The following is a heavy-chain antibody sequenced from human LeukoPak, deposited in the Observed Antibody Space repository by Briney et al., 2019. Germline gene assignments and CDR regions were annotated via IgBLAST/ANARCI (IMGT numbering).Heavy chain of an antibody. J-gene: IGHJ4*01. CDR2: ISSPTSST. V-gene: IGHV3-23*01. Sequence: PGGTLRLSCAASGFTFSSYAMSWVRQASGKGLEWVSTISSPTSSTHYADFVKGRFTISRDNSKNTLYLQMNSLRAEDTAMYYCSAGYDYWGHGTLVTVSS. CDR1: GFTFSSYA. CDR3: SAGYDY. D-gene: IGHD2-15*01.